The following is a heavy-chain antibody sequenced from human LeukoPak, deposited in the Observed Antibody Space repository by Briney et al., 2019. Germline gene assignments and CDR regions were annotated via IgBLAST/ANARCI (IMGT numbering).Heavy chain of an antibody. CDR3: ARDFDWGPDY. J-gene: IGHJ4*02. D-gene: IGHD3-16*01. Sequence: ASVKVSCKVSGFTFTDHNMHWERQAPGQGLEWMGWINGKSGVTFYAQQFQDRITVTRDTSISTMYLELNRLTSADTAIYYCARDFDWGPDYWGPGTLVAVSS. CDR1: GFTFTDHN. V-gene: IGHV1-2*02. CDR2: INGKSGVT.